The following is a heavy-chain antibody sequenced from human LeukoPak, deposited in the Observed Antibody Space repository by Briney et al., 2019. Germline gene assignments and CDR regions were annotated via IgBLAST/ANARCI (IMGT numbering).Heavy chain of an antibody. CDR1: GFTVSNNY. CDR3: AKDRNKISFDF. Sequence: PGGSLTLSCAASGFTVSNNYMRWVRQAPGKGLEWVSLIYSGGSTYYADSVKGRFTISRDNSKNTVYLQMNSLRVEDTALYYCAKDRNKISFDFWGQGTMVTVSS. V-gene: IGHV3-53*01. CDR2: IYSGGST. D-gene: IGHD1/OR15-1a*01. J-gene: IGHJ3*01.